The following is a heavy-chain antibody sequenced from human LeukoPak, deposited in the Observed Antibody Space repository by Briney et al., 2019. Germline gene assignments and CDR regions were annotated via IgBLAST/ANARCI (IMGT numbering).Heavy chain of an antibody. CDR1: GCTVSSNY. Sequence: GGSLRLSCAASGCTVSSNYMSWVRQAPGKGLEWVSVIYSGGSTYYADSVKGRFTISRDNSKNTLYLQMNSLRAEDTAVYYCARAGTLYYYYYMDVWGKGTTVTVSS. J-gene: IGHJ6*03. CDR3: ARAGTLYYYYYMDV. V-gene: IGHV3-53*01. D-gene: IGHD1-1*01. CDR2: IYSGGST.